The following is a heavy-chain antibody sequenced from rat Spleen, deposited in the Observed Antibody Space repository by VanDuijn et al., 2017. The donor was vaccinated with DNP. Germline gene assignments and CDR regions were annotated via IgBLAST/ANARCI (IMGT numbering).Heavy chain of an antibody. D-gene: IGHD4-3*01. CDR2: INMGSGRS. V-gene: IGHV1-43*01. J-gene: IGHJ3*01. CDR3: ARSWVGVRGIWFAF. CDR1: GYTFTNYY. Sequence: QVQLQQSGAELAKPGSSVKISCKASGYTFTNYYIGWIKQTTGQGLDYIGYINMGSGRSSYNEKFKGKATLTVDKSSSTALMQLSSLTPDDSAVYYCARSWVGVRGIWFAFWGQGTLVTVSS.